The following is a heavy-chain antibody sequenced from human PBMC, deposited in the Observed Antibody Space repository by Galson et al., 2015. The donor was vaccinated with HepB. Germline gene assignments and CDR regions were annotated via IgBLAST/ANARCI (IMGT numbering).Heavy chain of an antibody. CDR1: GFTVSSNY. Sequence: SLRLSCAASGFTVSSNYMSWVRQAPGKGLEWVSVTYSGGSTYYADSVKGRFTISRDNSKNTLYLQMNSLRAEDTAVYYCAREVGGWYLGWRFDPRGQGTLVTVSS. D-gene: IGHD6-19*01. V-gene: IGHV3-53*01. J-gene: IGHJ5*02. CDR3: AREVGGWYLGWRFDP. CDR2: TYSGGST.